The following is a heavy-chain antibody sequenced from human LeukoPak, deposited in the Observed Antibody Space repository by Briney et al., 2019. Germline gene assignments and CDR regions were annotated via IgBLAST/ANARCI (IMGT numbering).Heavy chain of an antibody. V-gene: IGHV1-18*01. J-gene: IGHJ4*02. D-gene: IGHD3-10*01. CDR3: ARRRGFGELLSDFDY. Sequence: ASVKVSCKASGYTFTSYGISWVGQAPGQGLEWMGWISAYNGNTNYAQRLQGRVTMTTDTSTSTAYMELRSLRSDDTAVYYCARRRGFGELLSDFDYWGQGTLVTVSS. CDR2: ISAYNGNT. CDR1: GYTFTSYG.